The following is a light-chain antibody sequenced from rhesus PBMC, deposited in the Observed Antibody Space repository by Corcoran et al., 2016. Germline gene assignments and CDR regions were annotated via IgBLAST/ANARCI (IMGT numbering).Light chain of an antibody. CDR3: LQSSNWPHS. J-gene: IGKJ2*01. CDR2: GAS. CDR1: QSVSSY. V-gene: IGKV3-24*04. Sequence: EIVMTQSPATLALSPGERATLSCRASQSVSSYLAWYPQKPGEAPRLRINGASSRATGIPDRFSGSGYGKECTLTISSLEPEDVGVYFCLQSSNWPHSFGQGTKVEIK.